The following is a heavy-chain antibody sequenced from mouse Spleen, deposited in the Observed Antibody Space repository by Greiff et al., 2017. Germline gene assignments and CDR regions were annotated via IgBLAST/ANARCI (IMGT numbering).Heavy chain of an antibody. V-gene: IGHV1-19*01. D-gene: IGHD2-4*01. J-gene: IGHJ4*01. CDR3: ARNYYDYDGYYYAMDY. Sequence: EVKLVESGPVLVKPGASVKMSCKASGYTFTDYYMNWVKQSHGKSLEWIGVINPYNGGTSYNQKFKGKATLTVDKSSSTAYMELNSLTSEDSAVYYCARNYYDYDGYYYAMDYWGQGTSVTVSS. CDR2: INPYNGGT. CDR1: GYTFTDYY.